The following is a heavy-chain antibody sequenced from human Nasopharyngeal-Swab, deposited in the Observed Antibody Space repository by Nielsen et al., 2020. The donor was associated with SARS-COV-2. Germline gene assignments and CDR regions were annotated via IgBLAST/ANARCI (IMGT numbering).Heavy chain of an antibody. V-gene: IGHV1-18*01. D-gene: IGHD6-19*01. CDR1: GYTFTSYG. CDR2: ISAYNGNT. J-gene: IGHJ6*02. CDR3: ARSVAGTTHYYYYYGMDV. Sequence: ASVKVSCKASGYTFTSYGISWVRQAPGQGLEWMGWISAYNGNTNYAQKFQGRVTMTRDTSISTAYMELSRLRSDDTAVYYCARSVAGTTHYYYYYGMDVWGQGTTVTVSS.